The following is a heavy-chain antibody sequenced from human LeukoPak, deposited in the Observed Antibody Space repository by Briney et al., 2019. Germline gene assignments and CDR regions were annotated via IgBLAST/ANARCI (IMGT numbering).Heavy chain of an antibody. CDR1: GGSISSNNYY. D-gene: IGHD5-18*01. Sequence: KSSETLSLTCTVSGGSISSNNYYWGWIRQPPGKGLEWIGSIYYSGSTYYNPSLKSRVTIPVDTSKNQFSLKLSSVTAADTAVYFCARVQGYGYWGDQAQDTIDYWGQGTLVTVSS. J-gene: IGHJ4*02. V-gene: IGHV4-39*07. CDR3: ARVQGYGYWGDQAQDTIDY. CDR2: IYYSGST.